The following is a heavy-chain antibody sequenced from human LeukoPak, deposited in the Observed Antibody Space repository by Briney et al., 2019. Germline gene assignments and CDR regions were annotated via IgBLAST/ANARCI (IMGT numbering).Heavy chain of an antibody. CDR1: GFTFSSYG. CDR3: AKDRFAYY. CDR2: ISYDGSNK. Sequence: GGSLRLSCAASGFTFSSYGMHWVRQAPGKGLEWVAVISYDGSNKYYADSVKGRFTISRDNFKNTLYLQMNSLRAEDTAVYYCAKDRFAYYWGQGTLVTVSS. D-gene: IGHD3-10*01. V-gene: IGHV3-30*18. J-gene: IGHJ4*02.